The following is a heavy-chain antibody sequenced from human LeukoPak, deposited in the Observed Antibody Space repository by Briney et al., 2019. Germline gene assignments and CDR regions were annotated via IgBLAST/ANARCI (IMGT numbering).Heavy chain of an antibody. J-gene: IGHJ4*02. V-gene: IGHV4-39*01. D-gene: IGHD3-10*01. CDR1: GGSISRSSYY. CDR2: IYYSGRS. CDR3: ARYVFAYYYGSGNNY. Sequence: AETLSLTCTVSGGSISRSSYYWGWIRQPPGKGLEWIGSIYYSGRSYYNPSLKSRVTISVDTSKNQFSLKLSSVTAADTAVYYCARYVFAYYYGSGNNYWGQGTLVTVSS.